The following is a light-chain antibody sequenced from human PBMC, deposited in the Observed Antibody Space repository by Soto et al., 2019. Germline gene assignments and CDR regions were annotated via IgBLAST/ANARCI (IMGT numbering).Light chain of an antibody. J-gene: IGKJ1*01. CDR3: QQYNHGPPTWT. Sequence: EIVMTQSPATLSVSPGERATLSCRASQSVTSNLAWYQQKPGQAPWLLIYGASTRATGIPARFSGSGSGTEFTLTISSPQSEDFAVYSCQQYNHGPPTWTFGQGTKVEVK. CDR2: GAS. CDR1: QSVTSN. V-gene: IGKV3-15*01.